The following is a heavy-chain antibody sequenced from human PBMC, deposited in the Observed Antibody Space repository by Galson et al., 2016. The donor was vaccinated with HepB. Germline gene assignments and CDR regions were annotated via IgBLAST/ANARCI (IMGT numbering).Heavy chain of an antibody. CDR1: GFTFGSYW. Sequence: SLRLSCAASGFTFGSYWMTWVRQAPGKGLEWVANIKQDGSDTLYVDSVKGRFTISRDNAKNSLYLQMSSLRVEDTAVYYCARAERFYGFWSGRAGHYYYGMDVWGQGTTVTVSS. J-gene: IGHJ6*02. V-gene: IGHV3-7*01. CDR2: IKQDGSDT. D-gene: IGHD3-3*01. CDR3: ARAERFYGFWSGRAGHYYYGMDV.